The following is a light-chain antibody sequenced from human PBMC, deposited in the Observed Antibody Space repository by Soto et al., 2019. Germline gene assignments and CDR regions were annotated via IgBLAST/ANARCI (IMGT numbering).Light chain of an antibody. J-gene: IGLJ1*01. CDR2: EVT. CDR3: SSYTCSSARV. CDR1: SSDVGGYNS. Sequence: QSPPTQPAAVSGSPGQSITISCPETSSDVGGYNSVSWYQQHPGKAPKLAIYEVTNPPSGISSRFSGSKSGNTASLTISGLQAEDEADYYCSSYTCSSARVVGTGTKVNV. V-gene: IGLV2-14*01.